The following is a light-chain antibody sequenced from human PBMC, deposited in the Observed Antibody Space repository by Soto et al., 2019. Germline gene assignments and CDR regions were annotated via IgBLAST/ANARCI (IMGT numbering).Light chain of an antibody. Sequence: QSVVTQPPSASGTPGQRVTISCSGSSSNIGRDPVNWYQELPGTAPKLLIYDNNQRPSGVPDRFSGSKSGTSASLAISGLQSEDEADYFCAGWDGSLRGFVFGTGTKVTVL. CDR3: AGWDGSLRGFV. CDR2: DNN. J-gene: IGLJ1*01. CDR1: SSNIGRDP. V-gene: IGLV1-44*01.